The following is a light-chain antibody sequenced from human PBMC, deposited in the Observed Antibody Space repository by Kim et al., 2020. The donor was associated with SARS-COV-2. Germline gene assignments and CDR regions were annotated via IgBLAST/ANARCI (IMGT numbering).Light chain of an antibody. Sequence: VSVSPGQTASITCSGDKLGDKYACWYQQKPGQATVLVIYQDCKRPSGIPERFSGSNSGNTATLTISGTQAMDEADYYCQAWDSSVVFGGGTQLTVL. CDR3: QAWDSSVV. J-gene: IGLJ2*01. V-gene: IGLV3-1*01. CDR1: KLGDKY. CDR2: QDC.